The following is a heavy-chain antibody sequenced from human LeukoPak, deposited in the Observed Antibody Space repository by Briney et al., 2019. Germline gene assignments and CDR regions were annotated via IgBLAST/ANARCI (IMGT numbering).Heavy chain of an antibody. J-gene: IGHJ4*02. Sequence: SETLSLTCSVSGGSIRNYYWTWIRQPPGKGLEWIGHVSNSGNTKYNPSLKSRVTISIDTSKKHFSLNLSSLTAADTAVYYCARGGYDSSGSSVYYFDYWGQGTLVTVSS. CDR1: GGSIRNYY. CDR2: VSNSGNT. CDR3: ARGGYDSSGSSVYYFDY. D-gene: IGHD3-22*01. V-gene: IGHV4-59*12.